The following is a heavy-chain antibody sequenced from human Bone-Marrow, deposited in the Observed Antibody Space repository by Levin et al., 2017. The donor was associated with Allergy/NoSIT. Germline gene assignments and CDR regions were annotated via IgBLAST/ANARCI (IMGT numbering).Heavy chain of an antibody. Sequence: SCAASGFTFTDAWMNWVRQAPGKGLEWIGRIKSKSDGGTIDYAAPVKDRFTISRDDSESTVYLLMNSLKVEDTAVYYCTTLGSSRKFDYWGQGALVTVSS. CDR2: IKSKSDGGTI. V-gene: IGHV3-15*01. D-gene: IGHD3-10*01. CDR3: TTLGSSRKFDY. J-gene: IGHJ4*02. CDR1: GFTFTDAW.